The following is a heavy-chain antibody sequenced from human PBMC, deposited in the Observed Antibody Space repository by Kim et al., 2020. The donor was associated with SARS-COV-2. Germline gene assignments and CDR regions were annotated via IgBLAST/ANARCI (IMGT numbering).Heavy chain of an antibody. CDR2: ISPNSGYT. D-gene: IGHD2-15*01. V-gene: IGHV1-18*04. Sequence: ASVKVSCKASGYSFTSYGISWVRQAPGQGLEWMGWISPNSGYTNYAQTLQGRVIMTTDTSTSTAYMELRSLRSDDTAVYYCTSRDCSGGSCFSDV. CDR3: TSRDCSGGSCFSDV. CDR1: GYSFTSYG. J-gene: IGHJ3*01.